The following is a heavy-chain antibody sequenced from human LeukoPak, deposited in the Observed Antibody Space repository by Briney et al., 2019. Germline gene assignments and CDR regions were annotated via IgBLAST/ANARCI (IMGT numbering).Heavy chain of an antibody. Sequence: PSETLSLTCAVYGGSFSGYYWSWIRQPPGKGLEWIGSIYSSVSTYYNPSLKSRVTISVDTSKNQFSLKLSSVTAADTAVYYCARDLGSGVAVWFDPWGQGTLVTVSS. J-gene: IGHJ5*02. D-gene: IGHD6-19*01. CDR3: ARDLGSGVAVWFDP. CDR2: IYSSVST. V-gene: IGHV4-34*01. CDR1: GGSFSGYY.